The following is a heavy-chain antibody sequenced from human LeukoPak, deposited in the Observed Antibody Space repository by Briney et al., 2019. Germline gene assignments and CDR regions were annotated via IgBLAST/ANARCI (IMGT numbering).Heavy chain of an antibody. V-gene: IGHV1-18*01. Sequence: ASVKVSCKASGYTFTSYGISWVRQAPGQGLEWMGWISAYNGNTNYAQKLQGRVTMTTDTSTSTAYMELRSLRSDDTAVYYCARDGDYVWRSYRDRYYFDYRGQGTLVTVSS. CDR2: ISAYNGNT. J-gene: IGHJ4*02. CDR3: ARDGDYVWRSYRDRYYFDY. D-gene: IGHD3-16*02. CDR1: GYTFTSYG.